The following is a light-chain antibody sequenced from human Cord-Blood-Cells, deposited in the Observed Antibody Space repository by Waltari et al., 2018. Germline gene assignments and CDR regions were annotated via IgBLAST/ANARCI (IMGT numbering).Light chain of an antibody. CDR1: QRVLYSSHNKTY. CDR3: QQYYSTPWT. V-gene: IGKV4-1*01. Sequence: DIVLTQSPDPLAVSLGERATINCKSSQRVLYSSHNKTYLAWYQQKPGQPPKLLIYWASTRGSGVPDRFSGSGSGTDFTLTISSLQAEDVAVYYCQQYYSTPWTFGQGTKVEIK. CDR2: WAS. J-gene: IGKJ1*01.